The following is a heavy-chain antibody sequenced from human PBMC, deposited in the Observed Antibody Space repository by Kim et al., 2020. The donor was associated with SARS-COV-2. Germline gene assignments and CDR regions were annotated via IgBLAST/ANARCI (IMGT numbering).Heavy chain of an antibody. CDR2: VSHDGSRK. CDR3: VRGPGFATKGWLEH. Sequence: GGSLRLSCATSGFTFRDYTLHWVRQAPGKGLEWVAVVSHDGSRKMYGDAVKGRFTISRDDSKKTIYLQMTNLRSDDTAVYFCVRGPGFATKGWLEHWGQGALVIVSS. D-gene: IGHD3-10*01. J-gene: IGHJ5*02. CDR1: GFTFRDYT. V-gene: IGHV3-30*04.